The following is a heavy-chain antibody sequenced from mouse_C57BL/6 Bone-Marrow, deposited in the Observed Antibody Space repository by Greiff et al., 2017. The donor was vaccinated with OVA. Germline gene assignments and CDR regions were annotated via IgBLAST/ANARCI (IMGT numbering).Heavy chain of an antibody. J-gene: IGHJ1*03. D-gene: IGHD3-1*01. V-gene: IGHV1-19*01. CDR1: GYTFTDYY. CDR3: ARGGYGWYFDV. Sequence: EVQLQQSGPVLVKPGASVKMSCKASGYTFTDYYMNWVKQSHGKSLEWIGVINPYNGGTSYNQKFKGKATLTVDKSSSTAYMELNSLTSEDSAVYYCARGGYGWYFDVWGTGTTVTVSS. CDR2: INPYNGGT.